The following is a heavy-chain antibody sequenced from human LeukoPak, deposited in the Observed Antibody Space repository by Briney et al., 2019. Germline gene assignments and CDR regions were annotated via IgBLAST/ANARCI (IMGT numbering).Heavy chain of an antibody. V-gene: IGHV4-4*07. D-gene: IGHD2-15*01. Sequence: SETLSLTCTVSGGSISSYYWSWTRQPAGKGLEWIGRIYTSGSTNYNPSLKSRVTMSVDTSKNQFSLKLSSVTAADTAVYYCARSAAGRYCSGGSCSDYGMDVWGQGTTVTVSS. CDR3: ARSAAGRYCSGGSCSDYGMDV. CDR1: GGSISSYY. J-gene: IGHJ6*02. CDR2: IYTSGST.